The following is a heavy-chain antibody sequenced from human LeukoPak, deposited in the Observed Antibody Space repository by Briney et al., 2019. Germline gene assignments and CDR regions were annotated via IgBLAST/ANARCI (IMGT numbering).Heavy chain of an antibody. D-gene: IGHD3-10*01. Sequence: PGGSLRLSCAASGFTFSTYWMSWVRQAPGKGLERVSYIGRSLTTIYYVDSVKGRFTISRYNAKNSLYLQMNSLRAEDTAVYYCVRDRSHWFGRKHYAFDIWGQGTLVTVSS. CDR2: IGRSLTTI. J-gene: IGHJ3*02. CDR1: GFTFSTYW. CDR3: VRDRSHWFGRKHYAFDI. V-gene: IGHV3-48*01.